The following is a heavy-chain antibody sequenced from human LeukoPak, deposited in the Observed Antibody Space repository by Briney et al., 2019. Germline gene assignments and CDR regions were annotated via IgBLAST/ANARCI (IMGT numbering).Heavy chain of an antibody. Sequence: PGGTLRLSCAASGFTFSSYGMSWVRQAPGKGLEWVSAISGSGGSTYYADSVKGRFTISRDNSKNTLYLQMNSLRAEDTAVYYCAKLEAAVVTYYFDYWGQGTLVTVSS. CDR1: GFTFSSYG. V-gene: IGHV3-23*01. J-gene: IGHJ4*02. D-gene: IGHD4-23*01. CDR3: AKLEAAVVTYYFDY. CDR2: ISGSGGST.